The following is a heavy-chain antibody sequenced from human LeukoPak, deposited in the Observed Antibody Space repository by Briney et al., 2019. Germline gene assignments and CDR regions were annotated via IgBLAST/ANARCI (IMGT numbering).Heavy chain of an antibody. CDR2: ISGSGGST. V-gene: IGHV3-23*01. D-gene: IGHD3-9*01. Sequence: GGSLRLSCAASGFTFSSYGMSWVRQAPGKGLEWVSAISGSGGSTYYADSVKGRFTISRDNSKNTLYLQMNSLRAEDTAVYYCARGARGRYFDPALYWGQGTLVTVSS. CDR3: ARGARGRYFDPALY. J-gene: IGHJ4*02. CDR1: GFTFSSYG.